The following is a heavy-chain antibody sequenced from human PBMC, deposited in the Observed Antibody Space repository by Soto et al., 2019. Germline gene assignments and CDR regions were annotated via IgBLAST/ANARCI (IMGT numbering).Heavy chain of an antibody. V-gene: IGHV1-8*01. CDR2: MNPGSGNT. J-gene: IGHJ5*02. Sequence: ASVKVSCKASGYTFTNYEINWVRQVTGQGLEWMGWMNPGSGNTGYAHKFQGRVTMTRNISISTAYMELSRLGSDDTAIYYCARMASSGSLNWFDPWGQGTLVTVSS. CDR1: GYTFTNYE. D-gene: IGHD3-10*01. CDR3: ARMASSGSLNWFDP.